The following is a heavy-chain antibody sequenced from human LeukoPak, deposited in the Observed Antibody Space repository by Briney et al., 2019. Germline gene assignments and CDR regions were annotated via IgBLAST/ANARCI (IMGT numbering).Heavy chain of an antibody. CDR1: GYTFTSYD. V-gene: IGHV1-8*01. J-gene: IGHJ5*02. Sequence: ASVTVSCKASGYTFTSYDINWVRQAPGQGLEWMGWMNPNSGNTGYAQKFQGRVTMTRNTSISTAYMELSSLRSEDTAVYYCARAPNIVVVPAAKVYWFDPWGQGTLVTVSS. CDR3: ARAPNIVVVPAAKVYWFDP. D-gene: IGHD2-2*01. CDR2: MNPNSGNT.